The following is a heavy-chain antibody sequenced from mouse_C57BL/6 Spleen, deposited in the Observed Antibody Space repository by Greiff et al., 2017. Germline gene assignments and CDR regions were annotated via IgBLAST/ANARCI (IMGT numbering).Heavy chain of an antibody. J-gene: IGHJ2*01. Sequence: QVQLQQSGAELAKPGASVKLSCKASGYTFTSYWMHWVKQRPGQGLEWIGYINPSGGYTKYTQKLKGKATLAADKSSSSAYMQPGSLTYEDSAVYSCARCYFGCGCNPDDWGQGTTLTVSS. V-gene: IGHV1-7*01. CDR3: ARCYFGCGCNPDD. CDR1: GYTFTSYW. D-gene: IGHD1-1*01. CDR2: INPSGGYT.